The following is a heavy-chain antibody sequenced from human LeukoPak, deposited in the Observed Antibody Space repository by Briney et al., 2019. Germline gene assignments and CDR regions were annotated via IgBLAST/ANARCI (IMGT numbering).Heavy chain of an antibody. Sequence: ASVKASSKASGYTFTDYYLHWVRQAPGQGLEWMGWINPNSGGTNYAQKFQGRVTLTRDTSMSTAYMEISRLTSDDTAVYYCARDNLEASWGSPGDYWGQGTLVTVSS. J-gene: IGHJ4*02. D-gene: IGHD2-2*01. CDR3: ARDNLEASWGSPGDY. CDR1: GYTFTDYY. CDR2: INPNSGGT. V-gene: IGHV1-2*02.